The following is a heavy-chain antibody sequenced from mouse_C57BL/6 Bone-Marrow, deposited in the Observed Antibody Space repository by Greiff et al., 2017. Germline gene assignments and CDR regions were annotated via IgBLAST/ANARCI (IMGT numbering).Heavy chain of an antibody. CDR2: ISSGSSTI. V-gene: IGHV5-17*01. CDR1: GFTFSDYG. D-gene: IGHD1-1*01. J-gene: IGHJ4*01. Sequence: EVQLVESGGGLVKPGGSLKLSCAASGFTFSDYGMHWVRQAPEKGLEWVAYISSGSSTIYYADTVKGRFTISRDNAKNTLFLQMTSLRSEDTAMYYCARRELTYYYAMDYWGQGTSVTVSS. CDR3: ARRELTYYYAMDY.